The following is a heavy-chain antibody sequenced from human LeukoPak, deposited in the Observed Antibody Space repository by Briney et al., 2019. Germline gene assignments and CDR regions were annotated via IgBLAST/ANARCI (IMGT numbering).Heavy chain of an antibody. CDR2: ISSSSSYI. J-gene: IGHJ6*03. D-gene: IGHD3-3*01. V-gene: IGHV3-21*01. CDR1: GFTFSSYS. CDR3: ASWAGDFWSGYPYYYMDV. Sequence: GGSLRLSCAASGFTFSSYSMNWVRQAPGKGLEWFSSISSSSSYIYYADSVKGRFTISRDNAKNSLYLQMNSLRAEDTAVYYCASWAGDFWSGYPYYYMDVWGKGTTVTVSS.